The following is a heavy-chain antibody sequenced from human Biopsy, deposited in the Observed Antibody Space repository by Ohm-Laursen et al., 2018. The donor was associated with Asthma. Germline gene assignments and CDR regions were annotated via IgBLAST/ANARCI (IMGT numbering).Heavy chain of an antibody. Sequence: SSVKVSCKSSGDSFSNHAISWVRQAPGQGLEWMGGLIPVLGTPDHAQMFEGRVTITADESTSTAYMELSSLSSEDTAVYYCARGYSGSDRIVYYYSGLEVWGQGTTVTVSS. J-gene: IGHJ6*02. V-gene: IGHV1-69*01. CDR2: LIPVLGTP. CDR3: ARGYSGSDRIVYYYSGLEV. D-gene: IGHD5-12*01. CDR1: GDSFSNHA.